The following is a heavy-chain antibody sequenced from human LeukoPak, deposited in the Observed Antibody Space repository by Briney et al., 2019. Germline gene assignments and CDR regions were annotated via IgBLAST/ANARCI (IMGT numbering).Heavy chain of an antibody. CDR1: GFTFTGHS. CDR2: ISSSGSTI. Sequence: GGSLRLSCVASGFTFTGHSMHWVRQAPGKGLEWVSYISSSGSTIYYADSVEGRFTISRDNAKNSLYLQMNSLRAEDTAVYYCAELGITMIGGVWGKGTTVTISS. CDR3: AELGITMIGGV. V-gene: IGHV3-48*03. J-gene: IGHJ6*04. D-gene: IGHD3-10*02.